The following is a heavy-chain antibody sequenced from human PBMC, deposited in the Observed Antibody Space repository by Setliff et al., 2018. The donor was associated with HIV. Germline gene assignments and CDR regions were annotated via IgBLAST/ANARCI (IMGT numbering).Heavy chain of an antibody. CDR2: IYYSGST. D-gene: IGHD3-22*01. J-gene: IGHJ5*02. CDR3: ARRDRGDYYDSSGYYQRWFDP. Sequence: SETLSLTCTVSGGSISSNSYYWGWIRQPPGKGLEWIGSIYYSGSTYYNPSLKSRVTISVDTSKNQFSLKLSSVTAADTAVYFCARRDRGDYYDSSGYYQRWFDPWGRGTLVTVSS. V-gene: IGHV4-39*01. CDR1: GGSISSNSYY.